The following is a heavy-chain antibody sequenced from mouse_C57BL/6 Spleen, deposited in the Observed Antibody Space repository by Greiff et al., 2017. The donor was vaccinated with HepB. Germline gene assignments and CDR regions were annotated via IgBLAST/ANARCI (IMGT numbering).Heavy chain of an antibody. V-gene: IGHV5-9*01. CDR1: GFTFSSYT. J-gene: IGHJ1*03. CDR2: ISGGGGNT. D-gene: IGHD1-1*01. CDR3: ARRDYYGSTHFDV. Sequence: DVKLVESGGGLVKPGGSLKLSCAASGFTFSSYTMSWVRQTPEKRLEWVATISGGGGNTYYPDSVKGLFTISRDNAKNTLYLQMSSLRSEDTALYYCARRDYYGSTHFDVWGTGTTVTVSS.